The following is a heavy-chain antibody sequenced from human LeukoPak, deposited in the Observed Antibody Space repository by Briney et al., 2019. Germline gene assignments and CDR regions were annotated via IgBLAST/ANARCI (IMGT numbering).Heavy chain of an antibody. Sequence: GGSLRLSCAASGFTFSSHWMSWVRQAPGKGLEWVANINQDGSGKNYVDSVKGRFTISRDNAKNSLYLQMNSLRADDTAVYYCTRGHDWGQGTLVPSPQ. CDR2: INQDGSGK. CDR1: GFTFSSHW. J-gene: IGHJ4*02. CDR3: TRGHD. V-gene: IGHV3-7*01.